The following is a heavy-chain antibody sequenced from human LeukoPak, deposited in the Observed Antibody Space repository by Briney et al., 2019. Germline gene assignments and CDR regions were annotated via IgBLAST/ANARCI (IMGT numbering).Heavy chain of an antibody. J-gene: IGHJ4*02. D-gene: IGHD7-27*01. CDR1: GFTFSSPW. V-gene: IGHV3-7*01. CDR2: IKQDGSEK. CDR3: GRNRGTSD. Sequence: GGSLRLSCAAPGFTFSSPWMTWVRQAPGKGLEWVANIKQDGSEKNYMDSVKGRFTISRDNAKNSLYLQMNSLRAEDTAVYYCGRNRGTSDWGQGTLVTVSS.